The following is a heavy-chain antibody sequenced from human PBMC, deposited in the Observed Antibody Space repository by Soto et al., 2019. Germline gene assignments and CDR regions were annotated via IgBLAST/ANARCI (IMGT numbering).Heavy chain of an antibody. CDR1: GFTFSSYG. J-gene: IGHJ4*02. D-gene: IGHD4-17*01. V-gene: IGHV3-30*18. Sequence: GGSLRLSCAASGFTFSSYGMHWVRQAPGKGLEWVAVISYDGSNKYYADSVKGRFTISRDNSKNTLYLQMNSLRAEDTAVYYCAKDLVDYGDSLDYWGQGTLVTVSS. CDR3: AKDLVDYGDSLDY. CDR2: ISYDGSNK.